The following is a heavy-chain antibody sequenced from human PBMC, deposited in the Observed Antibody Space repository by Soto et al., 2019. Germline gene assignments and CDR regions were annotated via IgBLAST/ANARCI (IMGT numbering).Heavy chain of an antibody. J-gene: IGHJ6*02. CDR2: IKSKVDGGTA. Sequence: VGSLRLSCEASGFTFSNAWMNWVRQGPGKGLEWLGRIKSKVDGGTADYGAATKGRFSISRDDLKNMLYLQMNSLKPDDTAIYYCTTLSYLYYDGMDVWGQGTTVTVSS. CDR3: TTLSYLYYDGMDV. V-gene: IGHV3-15*01. D-gene: IGHD2-2*01. CDR1: GFTFSNAW.